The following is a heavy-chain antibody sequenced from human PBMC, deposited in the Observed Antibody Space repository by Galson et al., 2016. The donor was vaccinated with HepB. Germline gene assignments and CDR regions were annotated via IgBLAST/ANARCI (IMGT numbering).Heavy chain of an antibody. CDR2: IHYTGST. V-gene: IGHV4-4*07. CDR3: ARERDDFWSGQHL. CDR1: GGSVNSHY. J-gene: IGHJ5*02. Sequence: SETLSLTCSVSGGSVNSHYWTWIRQPVEKGLEWIGRIHYTGSTNYNPSLKSRVTMSLDTSKNQLSLKLTSVTAADTAVYYCARERDDFWSGQHLWGQGTLVTVSS. D-gene: IGHD3-3*01.